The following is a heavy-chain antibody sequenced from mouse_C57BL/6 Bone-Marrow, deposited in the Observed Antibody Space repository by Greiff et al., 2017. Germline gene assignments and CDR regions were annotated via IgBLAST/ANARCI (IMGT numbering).Heavy chain of an antibody. J-gene: IGHJ1*03. CDR2: ISTYYGDA. CDR1: GYTFTDYA. CDR3: ASPYYCSSYGYWYFDV. Sequence: VKLVESGPELVRPGVSVKISCKGSGYTFTDYAMHWVKQSHAKSLEWIGVISTYYGDASYNQKFKDKATMTVDKSSITAYMELARLTSQDSPVYYCASPYYCSSYGYWYFDVWGTGTTGTVSS. V-gene: IGHV1-67*01. D-gene: IGHD1-1*01.